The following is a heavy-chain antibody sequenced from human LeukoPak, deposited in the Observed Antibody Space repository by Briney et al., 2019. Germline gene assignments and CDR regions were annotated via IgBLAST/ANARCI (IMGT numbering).Heavy chain of an antibody. D-gene: IGHD1-26*01. CDR1: GFSFSAYG. Sequence: GGSLRLSCAASGFSFSAYGMNWVRQAPGKGLEWVSAIGGSGATTYYADFVRGRFTISRDNSKNTMYLQMSSLRAEDTAVYYCASRPSGSFPDPFDYWGQGTLVTVSS. J-gene: IGHJ4*02. V-gene: IGHV3-23*01. CDR2: IGGSGATT. CDR3: ASRPSGSFPDPFDY.